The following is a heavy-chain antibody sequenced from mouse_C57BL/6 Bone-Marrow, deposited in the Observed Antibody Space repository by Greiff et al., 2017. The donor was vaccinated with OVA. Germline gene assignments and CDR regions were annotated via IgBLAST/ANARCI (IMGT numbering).Heavy chain of an antibody. J-gene: IGHJ3*01. CDR2: IDPSDSYT. CDR1: GYTLTSYW. CDR3: ASGGGLRFAY. Sequence: VQLQQPGAELVRPGTSVKLSCKASGYTLTSYWMHWVKQRPGQGLEWIGVIDPSDSYTNYNQKFKGKATLTVDTSSSTAYMQLSSLTSEDSAVYYCASGGGLRFAYWGQGTLVTVSA. D-gene: IGHD2-2*01. V-gene: IGHV1-59*01.